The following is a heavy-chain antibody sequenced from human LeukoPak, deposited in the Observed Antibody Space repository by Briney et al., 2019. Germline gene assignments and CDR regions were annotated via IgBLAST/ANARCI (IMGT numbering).Heavy chain of an antibody. CDR2: IYTSGST. Sequence: SQTLSLTCTVSGGSISSGSYYWSWIRQPAGKGLEWIGRIYTSGSTNYNPSLKSRVTISVDTSKNQFSLKLSSVTAADTAVYYCARENLLGYCSSTSCYTDGGAYYYYYMDVWGKGTTVTVSS. CDR1: GGSISSGSYY. J-gene: IGHJ6*03. CDR3: ARENLLGYCSSTSCYTDGGAYYYYYMDV. V-gene: IGHV4-61*02. D-gene: IGHD2-2*02.